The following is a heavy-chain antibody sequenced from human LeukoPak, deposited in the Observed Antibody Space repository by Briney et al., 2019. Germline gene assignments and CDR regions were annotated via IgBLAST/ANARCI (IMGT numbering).Heavy chain of an antibody. V-gene: IGHV3-7*04. J-gene: IGHJ2*01. Sequence: PGGSLRLSRAASGFMFSRYWMSWVRQAPGKGLEWVANIRQDGATKYYVDSVRGRFTISRDNDQKSLYLQMNNLRADDMALYFCARHVVLGRFVKYFGLWGRGSLVTVSS. D-gene: IGHD3-10*02. CDR3: ARHVVLGRFVKYFGL. CDR2: IRQDGATK. CDR1: GFMFSRYW.